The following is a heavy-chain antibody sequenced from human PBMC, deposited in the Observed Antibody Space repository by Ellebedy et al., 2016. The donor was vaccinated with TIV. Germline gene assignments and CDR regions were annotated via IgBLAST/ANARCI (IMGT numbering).Heavy chain of an antibody. Sequence: GESLKISCAASGFTFSDYFMSWFRQAPGKGLEWVSYISSSGTTIYYADSVKGRFTIPRDNAKNSLYLQMGGLRAEDTAVYYCARECPCDVKGTLYGPPDVWGQGTTVTVSS. V-gene: IGHV3-11*04. CDR3: ARECPCDVKGTLYGPPDV. J-gene: IGHJ6*02. CDR1: GFTFSDYF. CDR2: ISSSGTTI. D-gene: IGHD2-2*02.